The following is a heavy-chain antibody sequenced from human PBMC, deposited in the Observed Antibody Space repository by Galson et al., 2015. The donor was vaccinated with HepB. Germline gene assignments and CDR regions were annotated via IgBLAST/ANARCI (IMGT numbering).Heavy chain of an antibody. CDR2: FDPEDGET. Sequence: SVKVSCKVSGYTLTELSMHWVRQAPGKGLEWMGGFDPEDGETIYAQKFQGRVTMTEDTSTDTAYMELSSLRSEDTAVYYCATCMPYSSSSINYYYMDVWGKGTTVTVSS. CDR3: ATCMPYSSSSINYYYMDV. D-gene: IGHD6-6*01. CDR1: GYTLTELS. V-gene: IGHV1-24*01. J-gene: IGHJ6*03.